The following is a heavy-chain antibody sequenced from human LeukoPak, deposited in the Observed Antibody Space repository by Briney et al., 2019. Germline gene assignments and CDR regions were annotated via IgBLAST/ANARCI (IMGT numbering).Heavy chain of an antibody. CDR1: GYTFTGYY. V-gene: IGHV1-2*02. J-gene: IGHJ5*02. D-gene: IGHD3-3*01. Sequence: ASVKVSCKASGYTFTGYYMHLVRQAPGQGLEWMGWINPNSGGTNYAQKFQGRVTMTRDTSISTAYMELSRLRSDDTAVYYCARDTSGYYTGWFDPWGQGTLVTVSS. CDR3: ARDTSGYYTGWFDP. CDR2: INPNSGGT.